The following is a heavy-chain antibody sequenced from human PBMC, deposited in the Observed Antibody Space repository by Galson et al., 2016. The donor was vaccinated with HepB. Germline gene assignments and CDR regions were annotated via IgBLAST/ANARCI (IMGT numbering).Heavy chain of an antibody. CDR1: GTSIGYSY. V-gene: IGHV4-59*12. CDR2: TYYSGDR. CDR3: ARVTGTWNAGGGLDV. Sequence: ETLSLTCIVSGTSIGYSYWAWIRQSPERGLEWIGDTYYSGDRNYNPSLKSRVAMSMNTSANEFSLKLTSVTPADTTRYYCARVTGTWNAGGGLDVWGKGTVVIVSS. J-gene: IGHJ3*01. D-gene: IGHD1-1*01.